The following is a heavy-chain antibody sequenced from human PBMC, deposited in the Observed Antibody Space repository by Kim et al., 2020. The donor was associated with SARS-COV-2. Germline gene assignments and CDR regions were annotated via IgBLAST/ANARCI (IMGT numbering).Heavy chain of an antibody. CDR2: ISSSSSYI. V-gene: IGHV3-21*01. D-gene: IGHD2-15*01. J-gene: IGHJ5*02. CDR1: GFTFSSYS. CDR3: ARSPDIVVVVAATHLDNWFVP. Sequence: GGSLRLSCAASGFTFSSYSMNWVRQAPGKGLEWVSSISSSSSYIYYADSVKGRFTISRDNAKNSLYLQMNSLRAEDTAVYYCARSPDIVVVVAATHLDNWFVPWGQGTLVTVSS.